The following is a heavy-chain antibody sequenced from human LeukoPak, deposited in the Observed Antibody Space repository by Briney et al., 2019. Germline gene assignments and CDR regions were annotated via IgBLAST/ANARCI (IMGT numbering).Heavy chain of an antibody. CDR2: IYSGGGT. D-gene: IGHD5-24*01. J-gene: IGHJ4*02. V-gene: IGHV3-53*01. CDR1: GFTFSNAW. Sequence: PGGSLRLSCAASGFTFSNAWMSWVRQAPGKGLEWVSIIYSGGGTYYADSVKGRFTISRDNSKNTLYLQMDSLRAEDTAFYYCARIRDGYNYYYFDYWGQGTLVTVSS. CDR3: ARIRDGYNYYYFDY.